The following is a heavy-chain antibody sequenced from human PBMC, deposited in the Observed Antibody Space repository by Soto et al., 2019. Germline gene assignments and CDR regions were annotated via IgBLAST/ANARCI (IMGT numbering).Heavy chain of an antibody. J-gene: IGHJ6*02. Sequence: QVQLQQWGAGLLKPSETLSLTCAVYGGSFSGYYWSWIRQPPGKGLEWIGEINHSGSTNYNPSLKRRVTISVDTSKNQFSLKLRSVTAADTAVYYCARGLRASYYYYYGMDVWGQGTTVTVSS. V-gene: IGHV4-34*01. CDR1: GGSFSGYY. CDR2: INHSGST. CDR3: ARGLRASYYYYYGMDV.